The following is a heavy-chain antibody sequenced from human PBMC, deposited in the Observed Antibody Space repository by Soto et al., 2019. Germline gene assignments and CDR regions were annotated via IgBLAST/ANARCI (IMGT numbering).Heavy chain of an antibody. D-gene: IGHD6-6*01. CDR1: GFTFSSYG. CDR2: IWYDGSNK. CDR3: ARDLEQLAGGDYYYGMDV. J-gene: IGHJ6*02. V-gene: IGHV3-33*01. Sequence: GGSLRLSCAASGFTFSSYGMHWVRQAPGKGLEWVAVIWYDGSNKYYADSVKGRFTISRDNSKNTLYLQMNSLRAEDTAVYYCARDLEQLAGGDYYYGMDVWGQGTTITVSS.